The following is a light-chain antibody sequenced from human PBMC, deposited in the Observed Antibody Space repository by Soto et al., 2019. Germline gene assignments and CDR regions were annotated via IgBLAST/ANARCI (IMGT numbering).Light chain of an antibody. CDR2: ANN. CDR3: QSYDSSLSGYV. J-gene: IGLJ1*01. V-gene: IGLV1-40*01. Sequence: QSVLTQPPSVSGAPGQRVTISCTGSSSNIGAGYDVHWYQQLPGTAPKLLIYANNIRPSGVPGRFSGSKFGTSASLAITGLQAEDEADYYCQSYDSSLSGYVFGTGTKVTVL. CDR1: SSNIGAGYD.